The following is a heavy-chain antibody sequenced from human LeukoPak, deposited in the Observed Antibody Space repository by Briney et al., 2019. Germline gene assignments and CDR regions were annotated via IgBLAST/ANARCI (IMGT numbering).Heavy chain of an antibody. CDR3: ARGRETYYYGSGSYPDY. D-gene: IGHD3-10*01. J-gene: IGHJ4*02. Sequence: ASVKVSCKASGYTFTSYDINWVRQATGQGLEWMGWMNPNSGNTGYAQKFQGRVTMTRNTSISTAYMELSSLRSEDTAVYYCARGRETYYYGSGSYPDYWGQGTLVTVSS. CDR1: GYTFTSYD. CDR2: MNPNSGNT. V-gene: IGHV1-8*01.